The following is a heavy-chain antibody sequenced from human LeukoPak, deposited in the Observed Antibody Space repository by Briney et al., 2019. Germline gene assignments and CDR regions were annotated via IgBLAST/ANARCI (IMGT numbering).Heavy chain of an antibody. CDR3: TRYDFWSGYPNMDV. J-gene: IGHJ6*03. V-gene: IGHV3-49*04. D-gene: IGHD3-3*01. Sequence: PGGSLRLSCTASGFTFGDYAMSWVRQAPGKGLEWVGFIRSKAYGATTEYAASVKGRFTISRDDSKSIAYLHMNSLKTEDTAVYYCTRYDFWSGYPNMDVWGKGTTVTVSS. CDR1: GFTFGDYA. CDR2: IRSKAYGATT.